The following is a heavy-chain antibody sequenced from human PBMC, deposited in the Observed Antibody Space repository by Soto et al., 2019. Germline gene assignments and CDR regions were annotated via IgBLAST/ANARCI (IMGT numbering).Heavy chain of an antibody. CDR2: IYYSGST. Sequence: PSETLSLTCTVSGGSLSSYYWSWIRQPPGKGLEWIGYIYYSGSTNYNPSLKSRVTISVDTSKNQFSLKLSSVTAADTAVYYCARNYCDFHFDYWGQGTLVTVSS. J-gene: IGHJ4*02. CDR1: GGSLSSYY. V-gene: IGHV4-59*01. CDR3: ARNYCDFHFDY. D-gene: IGHD4-17*01.